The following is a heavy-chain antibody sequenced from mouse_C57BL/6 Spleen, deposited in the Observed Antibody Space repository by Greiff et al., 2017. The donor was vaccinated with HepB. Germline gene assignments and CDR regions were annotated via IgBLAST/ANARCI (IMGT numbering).Heavy chain of an antibody. Sequence: VKLQQPGAELVKPGASVKLSCKASGYTFTSYWMHWVKQRPGQGLEWIGMIHPNSGSTNYNEKFKSKATLTVDKSSSTAYMQLSSLTSEDSAVYYCARQNSSGLYYFDYWGQGTTLTVSS. CDR2: IHPNSGST. CDR1: GYTFTSYW. J-gene: IGHJ2*01. V-gene: IGHV1-64*01. D-gene: IGHD3-2*02. CDR3: ARQNSSGLYYFDY.